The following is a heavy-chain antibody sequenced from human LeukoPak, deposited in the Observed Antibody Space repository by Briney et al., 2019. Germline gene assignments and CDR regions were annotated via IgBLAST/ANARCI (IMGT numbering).Heavy chain of an antibody. CDR2: IYSGGST. V-gene: IGHV3-53*01. CDR1: GFTVSTNY. Sequence: GGSLRLSCAASGFTVSTNYMSWVRQAPGKGLEWVSVIYSGGSTYYADSVKGRFTISRDNSKNTLYLQMNSLRAEDTAVYYCAKTMIVVGAWWYFDLWGRGTLVTVSS. J-gene: IGHJ2*01. CDR3: AKTMIVVGAWWYFDL. D-gene: IGHD3-22*01.